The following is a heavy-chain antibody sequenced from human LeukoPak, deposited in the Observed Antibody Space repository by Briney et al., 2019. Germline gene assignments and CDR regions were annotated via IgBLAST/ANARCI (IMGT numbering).Heavy chain of an antibody. CDR1: GGSISSSDYY. J-gene: IGHJ5*02. CDR2: IYYTGST. D-gene: IGHD2-8*01. Sequence: KPSETLSLTCTVSGGSISSSDYYWSWIRQPPRKGLEWLGNIYYTGSTSYNPSLKSRVTLSVDTFKNQFSLHLTSVTAADTAVYYCARENYCTNGVCWAFDPWGQGTLVTVSS. V-gene: IGHV4-39*07. CDR3: ARENYCTNGVCWAFDP.